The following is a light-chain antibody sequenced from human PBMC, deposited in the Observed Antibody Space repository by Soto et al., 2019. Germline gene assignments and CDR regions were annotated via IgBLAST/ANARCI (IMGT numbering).Light chain of an antibody. CDR2: EVS. J-gene: IGLJ1*01. CDR1: TSDVGGYNY. CDR3: FSYTTSSAPYV. Sequence: QSALTQPASVSGSPGQSITISCTGTTSDVGGYNYVSWYQQHPGKVPKLMIYEVSNRPSGVSNRFSGSKSGNTASLTISGLQAEDEAAYYCFSYTTSSAPYVFGTGTKVTVL. V-gene: IGLV2-14*01.